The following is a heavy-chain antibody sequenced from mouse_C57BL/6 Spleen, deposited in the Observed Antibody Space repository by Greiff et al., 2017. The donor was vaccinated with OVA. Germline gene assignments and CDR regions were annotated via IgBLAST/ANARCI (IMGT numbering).Heavy chain of an antibody. CDR2: ISSGGSYT. CDR1: GFTFSSYG. Sequence: EVKLVESGGDLVKPGGSLKLSCAASGFTFSSYGMSWVRQTPDKRLEWVATISSGGSYTYYPDSVKGRFTISRDNAKNTLYLQMSSLKSEDTAMYYCARHGGYYGSSPWYFDVWGTGTTVTVSS. D-gene: IGHD1-1*01. J-gene: IGHJ1*03. V-gene: IGHV5-6*02. CDR3: ARHGGYYGSSPWYFDV.